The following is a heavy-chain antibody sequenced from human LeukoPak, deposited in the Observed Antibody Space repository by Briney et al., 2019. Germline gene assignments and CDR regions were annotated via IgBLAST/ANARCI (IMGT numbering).Heavy chain of an antibody. CDR2: IRYDGSNK. Sequence: GGSLRLSCAASGFTFRIYGIHWVRQAPGKGLEWVAFIRYDGSNKYYADSVKGRFTISRDNSKNTLYLQMNSLRAEDTAVYYCAKDPRLEWLRINYYMDVWGKGTTVTISS. V-gene: IGHV3-30*02. J-gene: IGHJ6*03. CDR1: GFTFRIYG. D-gene: IGHD5-12*01. CDR3: AKDPRLEWLRINYYMDV.